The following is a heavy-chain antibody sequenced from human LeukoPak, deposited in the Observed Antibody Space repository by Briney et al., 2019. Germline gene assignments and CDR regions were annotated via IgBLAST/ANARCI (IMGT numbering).Heavy chain of an antibody. CDR3: AKDRIVISFGDVSKH. V-gene: IGHV3-74*01. Sequence: GGSLRLSCAASGLTFSSYWMHWVRQVPGKGLVWVSRINSDGSTTTYADSVKGRFTISRDNSKNTLYLQMNNLRVEDTAIYYCAKDRIVISFGDVSKHWGQGTLVTVSS. J-gene: IGHJ1*01. D-gene: IGHD3-10*01. CDR2: INSDGSTT. CDR1: GLTFSSYW.